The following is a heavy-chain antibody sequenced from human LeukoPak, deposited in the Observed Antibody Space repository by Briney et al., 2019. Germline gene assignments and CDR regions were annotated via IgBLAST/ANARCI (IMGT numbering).Heavy chain of an antibody. CDR3: ARGDYDFWSGYYPNWFDP. D-gene: IGHD3-3*01. Sequence: MTSETLSLTCTVSGGSISSYYWSWIRQPPGKGLEWIGYIYYSGSTNYNPSLKSRVTISVDTSKNQFSLKLSSVTAADTAVYYCARGDYDFWSGYYPNWFDPWGQGTLVTVSS. J-gene: IGHJ5*02. CDR1: GGSISSYY. V-gene: IGHV4-59*01. CDR2: IYYSGST.